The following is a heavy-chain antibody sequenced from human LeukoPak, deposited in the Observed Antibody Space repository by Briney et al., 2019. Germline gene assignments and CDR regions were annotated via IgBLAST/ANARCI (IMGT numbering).Heavy chain of an antibody. CDR1: GGTFTSYA. Sequence: SVKVSCKTSGGTFTSYAISWVRQAPGQGLEWMGGIIPIFGTANYAQKFQGRVTITADESTSTAYMELSSLRSEDTAVYYCATDSYCSGGSCYKYYYYMDVWGKGTTVTVSS. V-gene: IGHV1-69*01. CDR3: ATDSYCSGGSCYKYYYYMDV. J-gene: IGHJ6*03. D-gene: IGHD2-15*01. CDR2: IIPIFGTA.